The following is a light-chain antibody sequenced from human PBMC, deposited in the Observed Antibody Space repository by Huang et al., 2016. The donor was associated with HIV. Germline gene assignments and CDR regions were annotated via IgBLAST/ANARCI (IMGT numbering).Light chain of an antibody. J-gene: IGKJ1*01. CDR1: QTVSRSD. V-gene: IGKV3-20*01. Sequence: EILLTQAPGTLSLSPGERATLSCSASQTVSRSDLVGYQQRPGQAPRLLIYGTATRATGAPDRFSGSGSGTEFTLTINRLDPEDAVVYYCQHYSGSPPWTFGQGTRVEI. CDR3: QHYSGSPPWT. CDR2: GTA.